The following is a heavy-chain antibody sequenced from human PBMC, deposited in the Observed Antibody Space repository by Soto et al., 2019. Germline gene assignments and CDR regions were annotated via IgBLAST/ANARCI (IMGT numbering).Heavy chain of an antibody. CDR2: ISSSSSTI. J-gene: IGHJ5*02. CDR3: ARDRRANDRTYNWFDP. Sequence: AGGSLILSCAASGVTFSSYSMNWVRQAPGKGLEWVSYISSSSSTIYYADSVKGRFTISRDNAKNSLYLQMNSLRAEDTAVYYCARDRRANDRTYNWFDPWGQGTLVTVSS. D-gene: IGHD1-1*01. CDR1: GVTFSSYS. V-gene: IGHV3-48*01.